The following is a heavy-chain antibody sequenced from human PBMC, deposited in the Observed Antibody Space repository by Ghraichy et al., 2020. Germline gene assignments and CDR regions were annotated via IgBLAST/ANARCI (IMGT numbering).Heavy chain of an antibody. D-gene: IGHD4-11*01. CDR1: GYRFTDYY. V-gene: IGHV1-2*02. CDR2: MNSDNGDT. J-gene: IGHJ3*02. CDR3: ARDEAHSPVNALDI. Sequence: XSVKVSCWASGYRFTDYYIHWVRQAPGQGLEWMGWMNSDNGDTNYGQRFQGRVTLTRDTSISTAYMELSSLTSDDTAVYYCARDEAHSPVNALDIWGQGTMVTVSS.